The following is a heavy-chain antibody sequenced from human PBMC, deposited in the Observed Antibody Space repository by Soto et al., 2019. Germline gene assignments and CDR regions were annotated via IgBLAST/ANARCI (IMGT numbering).Heavy chain of an antibody. J-gene: IGHJ4*02. Sequence: EVQLVESGGGLVQPGGSLRLSCAASGFTFSGYSMFWVRQAPGKGLEYVSAINTNGVNTFYAKSVRGRFTISSDNSNQTMYVQMGSLGAEDMDVYYCARGRVEDSSGWATYFDYWGQGTLVTVSS. V-gene: IGHV3-64*01. CDR3: ARGRVEDSSGWATYFDY. D-gene: IGHD6-19*01. CDR1: GFTFSGYS. CDR2: INTNGVNT.